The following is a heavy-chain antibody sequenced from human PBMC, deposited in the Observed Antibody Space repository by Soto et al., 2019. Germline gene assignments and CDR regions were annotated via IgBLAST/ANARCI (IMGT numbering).Heavy chain of an antibody. V-gene: IGHV3-48*02. Sequence: PGGSLRLSCAASGFTFSSYSMNWVRQAPGKGLEWVSYISSSSTIYYADSVKGRFTISRDNAKNSLYLQMNSLRDEDTAVYYCAREPITMIGLNWFDPWGQGTLVTSPQ. J-gene: IGHJ5*02. CDR3: AREPITMIGLNWFDP. CDR2: ISSSSTI. D-gene: IGHD3-22*01. CDR1: GFTFSSYS.